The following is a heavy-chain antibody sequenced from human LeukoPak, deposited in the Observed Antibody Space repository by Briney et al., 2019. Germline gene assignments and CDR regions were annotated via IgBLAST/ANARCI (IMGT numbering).Heavy chain of an antibody. D-gene: IGHD1-14*01. CDR1: GFTFSSYA. CDR3: AEKPPGHHAFAY. Sequence: GGSLRLSCAASGFTFSSYALSWVRQAPGKGLEWVSASGTSGDTYYGASVKGRFTISRDNAKNTWSLQMSTLRVEDTAAYYCAEKPPGHHAFAYWARESWSPSPQ. J-gene: IGHJ4*02. V-gene: IGHV3-23*01. CDR2: SGTSGDT.